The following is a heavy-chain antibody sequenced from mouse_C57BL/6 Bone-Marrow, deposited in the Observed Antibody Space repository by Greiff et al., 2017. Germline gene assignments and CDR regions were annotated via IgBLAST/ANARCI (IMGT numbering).Heavy chain of an antibody. Sequence: QVQLKESGAELVRPGTSVKLSCKASGYTFTSYWMHWVKQRPGQGLEWIGVIDPSDSYTNYNQKFKGKATLTVDTSSSTAYMQLSSLTSEDSAVYYCARGGKKPYWYFDVWGTGTTVTVSS. CDR3: ARGGKKPYWYFDV. V-gene: IGHV1-59*01. CDR1: GYTFTSYW. J-gene: IGHJ1*03. CDR2: IDPSDSYT.